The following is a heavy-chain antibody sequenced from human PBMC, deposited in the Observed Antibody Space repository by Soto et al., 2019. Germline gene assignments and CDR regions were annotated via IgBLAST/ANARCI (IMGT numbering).Heavy chain of an antibody. CDR1: GFTFSATY. D-gene: IGHD6-13*01. J-gene: IGHJ2*01. V-gene: IGHV3-11*05. CDR3: ARTIAAAGGRRYFDL. CDR2: INNSSSYT. Sequence: QVQLVESGGGLVKPGGSRRLSCAASGFTFSATYMSWIRRAPGKGLEWISYINNSSSYTNYADSVKGRFTISRDNAKNSLYLQMNSLRAEDTAVYYCARTIAAAGGRRYFDLWGRGTLVTVSS.